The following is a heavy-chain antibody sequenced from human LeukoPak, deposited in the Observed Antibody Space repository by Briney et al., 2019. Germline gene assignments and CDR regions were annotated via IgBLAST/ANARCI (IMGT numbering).Heavy chain of an antibody. CDR2: IYDNGDA. V-gene: IGHV3-53*04. Sequence: GGSLRLSCAASGFTVSSNYMSWVRQAPGKGLEWVSVIYDNGDAYSADSVKGRFTISRHNSKNTLYLQMNSLRPEDTAVYYCAGGSRRDGYDYWGQGTLATVSS. CDR3: AGGSRRDGYDY. D-gene: IGHD5-24*01. J-gene: IGHJ4*02. CDR1: GFTVSSNY.